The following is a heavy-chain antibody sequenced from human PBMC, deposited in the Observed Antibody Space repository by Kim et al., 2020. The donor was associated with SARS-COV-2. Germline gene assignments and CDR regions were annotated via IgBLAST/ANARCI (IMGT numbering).Heavy chain of an antibody. Sequence: SETLSLTCAVYGGSFSGYYWSWIRQPPGKGLEWIGEINHSGRTNYNPSLKSRVTISVDTSKNQSSLKLTSGTAADAALYFCARRLSNTSGWGSHYCDLWGQGILVTVSS. D-gene: IGHD3-10*01. V-gene: IGHV4-34*01. CDR2: INHSGRT. CDR1: GGSFSGYY. CDR3: ARRLSNTSGWGSHYCDL. J-gene: IGHJ1*01.